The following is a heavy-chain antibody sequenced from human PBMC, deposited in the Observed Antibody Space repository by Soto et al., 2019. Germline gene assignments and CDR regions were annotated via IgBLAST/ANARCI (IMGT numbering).Heavy chain of an antibody. CDR1: GFTFSSYS. D-gene: IGHD3-16*02. CDR2: ISSSSSYI. CDR3: ARDPEYYDYIGGSYRQFDY. Sequence: EVQLVESGGGLVKPGGSLRLSCAASGFTFSSYSMNWVRQAPGKGLEWVSSISSSSSYIYYADSVKGRFTISRDNAKNSLYLQMNSLRAEDTAVYYCARDPEYYDYIGGSYRQFDYWGQGTLVTVSS. J-gene: IGHJ4*02. V-gene: IGHV3-21*01.